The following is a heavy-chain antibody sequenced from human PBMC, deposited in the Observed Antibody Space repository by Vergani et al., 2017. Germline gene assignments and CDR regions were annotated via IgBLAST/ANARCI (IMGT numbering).Heavy chain of an antibody. D-gene: IGHD2-2*01. V-gene: IGHV4-31*11. CDR3: ARNPIVVVPAAMGNYYYYYYMDV. J-gene: IGHJ6*03. CDR1: GGSISSGDHC. CDR2: IFYSGTT. Sequence: QVQLQESGPGVVKPSQTLSLTCAVSGGSISSGDHCWTWIRQRPGKGLEWIGYIFYSGTTYDNPSLRSRLTIPVDTSQNQFSLKLRSVTAADTAVYYCARNPIVVVPAAMGNYYYYYYMDVWGKGTTVTVSS.